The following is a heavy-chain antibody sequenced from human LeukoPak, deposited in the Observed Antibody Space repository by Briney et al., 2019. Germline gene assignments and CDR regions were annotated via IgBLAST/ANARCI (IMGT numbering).Heavy chain of an antibody. CDR2: IYYSGST. J-gene: IGHJ3*02. V-gene: IGHV4-31*03. CDR1: GGSISSGGYY. D-gene: IGHD2-2*01. Sequence: KPSQTLSLTCTVSGGSISSGGYYWSWIRQHPGKGLEWIGYIYYSGSTYYNPSLKSRVTISVDTSKNQFSLKLSSVTAADTAVYYCAREQRYCSSTSCPPNAFDIWGQGTMVTVSS. CDR3: AREQRYCSSTSCPPNAFDI.